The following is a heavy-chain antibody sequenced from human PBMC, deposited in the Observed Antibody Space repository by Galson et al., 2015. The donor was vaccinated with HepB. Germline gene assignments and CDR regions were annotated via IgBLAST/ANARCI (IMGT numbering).Heavy chain of an antibody. V-gene: IGHV3-15*07. CDR2: IKSKTDGGTT. J-gene: IGHJ4*02. Sequence: SLRLSCAASGFTFSNAWMNWVRQAPGKGLEWVGRIKSKTDGGTTDYAAPVKGRFTISRDDSKNTLYLQMNSLKTEDTAVYYCTTDWAYYYDRGKTDYWGQGTLVTVSS. CDR3: TTDWAYYYDRGKTDY. D-gene: IGHD3-22*01. CDR1: GFTFSNAW.